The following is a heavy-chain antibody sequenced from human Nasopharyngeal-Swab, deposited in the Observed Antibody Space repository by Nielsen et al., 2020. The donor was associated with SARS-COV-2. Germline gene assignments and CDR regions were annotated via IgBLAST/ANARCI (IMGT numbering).Heavy chain of an antibody. CDR2: IYYSGST. V-gene: IGHV4-31*02. Sequence: RQAPGKGLEWIGYIYYSGSTYYNLSLKSRVTISVDTSKNQFSLKLSSVTAADTAVYYCARGFVGAYHDSNSDVWGKGTTVTVSS. J-gene: IGHJ6*04. CDR3: ARGFVGAYHDSNSDV. D-gene: IGHD3-22*01.